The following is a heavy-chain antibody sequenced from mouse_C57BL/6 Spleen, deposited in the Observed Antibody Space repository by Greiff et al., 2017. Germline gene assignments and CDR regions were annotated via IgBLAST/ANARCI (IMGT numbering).Heavy chain of an antibody. D-gene: IGHD3-2*02. Sequence: VKLQESGPELVKPGASVKISCKASGYAFSSSWMNWVKQRPGKGLEWIGRIYPGDGDTNYNGKFKGKATLTADKSSSTAYMQLSSLTSEDSAVYFCARSPKTAQALYAMDYWGQGTSVTVSS. CDR2: IYPGDGDT. CDR1: GYAFSSSW. CDR3: ARSPKTAQALYAMDY. V-gene: IGHV1-82*01. J-gene: IGHJ4*01.